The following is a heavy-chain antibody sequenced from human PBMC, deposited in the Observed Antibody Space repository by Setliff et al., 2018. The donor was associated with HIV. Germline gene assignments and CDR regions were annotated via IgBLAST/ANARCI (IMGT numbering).Heavy chain of an antibody. CDR1: RYTFTGHY. Sequence: SVKVSCKASRYTFTGHYMHWVRQAPGQGLEWMGGIIPMLGAANYAQKFQGRVTITADKSTSTAYLELSSLRFDDTAVYFCARGWLPTDYSFYYMDVWGQGTAVTVSS. D-gene: IGHD6-19*01. J-gene: IGHJ6*03. CDR3: ARGWLPTDYSFYYMDV. CDR2: IIPMLGAA. V-gene: IGHV1-69*10.